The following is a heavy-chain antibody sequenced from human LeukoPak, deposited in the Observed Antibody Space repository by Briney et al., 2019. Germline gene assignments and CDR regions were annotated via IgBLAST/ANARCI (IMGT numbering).Heavy chain of an antibody. J-gene: IGHJ5*02. CDR2: IIPIFGTA. D-gene: IGHD2-15*01. V-gene: IGHV1-69*13. Sequence: SVKVSCKASGYTFTSYDINWVRQAPGQGLEWMGGIIPIFGTANYAQKFQGRVRITADESTSTAYMELSSLRSEDTAVYYCARGLDPKTGYCSGGSCGFDPWGQGTLVTVSS. CDR1: GYTFTSYD. CDR3: ARGLDPKTGYCSGGSCGFDP.